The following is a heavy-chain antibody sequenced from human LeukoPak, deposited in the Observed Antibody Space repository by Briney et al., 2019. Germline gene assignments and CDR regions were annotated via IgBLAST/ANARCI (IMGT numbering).Heavy chain of an antibody. D-gene: IGHD6-13*01. Sequence: PSETLSLTCTVSGGSISSSSYYWGWIRQPPGKGLEWIGSIYYSGSTYYNPSLKSRVTISVDTSKNQFSLKLSSVTAADTAVYYCATLATTRRIAAAGTPWGQGTLVTVSS. V-gene: IGHV4-39*01. J-gene: IGHJ5*02. CDR2: IYYSGST. CDR1: GGSISSSSYY. CDR3: ATLATTRRIAAAGTP.